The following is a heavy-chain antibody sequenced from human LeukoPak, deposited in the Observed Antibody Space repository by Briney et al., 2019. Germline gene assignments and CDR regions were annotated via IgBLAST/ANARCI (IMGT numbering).Heavy chain of an antibody. CDR2: ISYDGSNK. Sequence: GGSLRLSCAASGFTFSSYTMHWVRQAPGKGLEWVAVISYDGSNKYYADSVKGRFTISRDNSKNTLYLQMNSLRAEDTAVYYCASTGFDYWGQGNLVTVSS. CDR1: GFTFSSYT. J-gene: IGHJ4*02. V-gene: IGHV3-30*04. CDR3: ASTGFDY. D-gene: IGHD3-10*01.